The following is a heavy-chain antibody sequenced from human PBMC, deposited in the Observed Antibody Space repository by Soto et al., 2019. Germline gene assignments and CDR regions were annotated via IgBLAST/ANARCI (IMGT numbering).Heavy chain of an antibody. CDR3: ARDTGYDHDAFDT. V-gene: IGHV1-46*01. D-gene: IGHD5-12*01. J-gene: IGHJ3*02. CDR1: GYTFITSYY. Sequence: ASVKVSCKASGYTFITSYYTHWVRQAPGQGLEWMGIINPTGTMTKYSEKFQGRLTMTRDTSTSTDYMELTTLTSEDTAVYFCARDTGYDHDAFDTWGQGTMVTVSS. CDR2: INPTGTMT.